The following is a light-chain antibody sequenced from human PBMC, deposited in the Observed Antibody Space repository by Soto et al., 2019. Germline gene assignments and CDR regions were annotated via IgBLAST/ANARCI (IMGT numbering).Light chain of an antibody. J-gene: IGLJ1*01. CDR1: ASNIGAPYD. CDR2: GDN. Sequence: APXRMVSISFTGSASNIGAPYDVHWYQHLPGAAPKLLIYGDNNRPSGVPDRFSGSKSGTSASLAITSLQAEDEADYYCQSYDISLHNYVFGTGTKVTVL. CDR3: QSYDISLHNYV. V-gene: IGLV1-40*01.